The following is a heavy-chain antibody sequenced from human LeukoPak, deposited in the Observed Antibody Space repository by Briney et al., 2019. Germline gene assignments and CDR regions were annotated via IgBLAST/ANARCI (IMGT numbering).Heavy chain of an antibody. CDR1: GGSISSSSYY. Sequence: TASETLSLTCTVSGGSISSSSYYWGWIRQPPGKGLEWIGSIYYSGSTYYNPSLKSRVTISVDTSKNQFSLKLSSVTAADTAVYYCARVPYGSRGTCYFDYWGQGTLVTVSS. D-gene: IGHD6-13*01. V-gene: IGHV4-39*07. CDR2: IYYSGST. CDR3: ARVPYGSRGTCYFDY. J-gene: IGHJ4*02.